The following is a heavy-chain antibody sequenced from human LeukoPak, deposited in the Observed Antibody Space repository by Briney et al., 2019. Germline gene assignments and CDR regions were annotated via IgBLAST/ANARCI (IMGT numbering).Heavy chain of an antibody. V-gene: IGHV3-21*04. J-gene: IGHJ4*02. CDR3: AKDTDSSGYYSGYFDY. Sequence: GGSLRLSCAASGFTFNSYSMNWVRQAPGKGLEWVSSISGSNSYIYYADSMKGRFTISRDNAKNSLYLQMNSLRVEDTALYYCAKDTDSSGYYSGYFDYWGQGTLVTVSS. D-gene: IGHD3-22*01. CDR1: GFTFNSYS. CDR2: ISGSNSYI.